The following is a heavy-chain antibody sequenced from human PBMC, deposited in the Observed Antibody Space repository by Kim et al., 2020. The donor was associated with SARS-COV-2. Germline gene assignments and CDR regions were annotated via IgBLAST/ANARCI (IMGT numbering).Heavy chain of an antibody. V-gene: IGHV4-59*01. CDR2: IYYSGST. CDR1: SGSISTYY. CDR3: ARAGRSGNDPIDS. J-gene: IGHJ4*02. D-gene: IGHD5-12*01. Sequence: SETLSLTCTXSSGSISTYYWSWIRQPPGKGLEWIGYIYYSGSTIYNPSLKSRVTISVDTSKNQFSLKLTSVTAADTAVYYCARAGRSGNDPIDSWGQGSLVTVSS.